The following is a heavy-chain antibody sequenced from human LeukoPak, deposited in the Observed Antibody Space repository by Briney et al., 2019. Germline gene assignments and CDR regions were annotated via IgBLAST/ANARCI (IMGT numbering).Heavy chain of an antibody. CDR3: AKAGGGGACSSPSCPFDY. CDR1: GFTFSSYA. D-gene: IGHD2-2*01. J-gene: IGHJ4*02. CDR2: ISGSGGST. V-gene: IGHV3-23*01. Sequence: GGSLRLSCAASGFTFSSYAMSWVRQAPGKGLEWVSAISGSGGSTYYADSVKGRFTISRDNSKNTLYLQMNSLRAEDTAVYYCAKAGGGGACSSPSCPFDYWGQGTLVTVSS.